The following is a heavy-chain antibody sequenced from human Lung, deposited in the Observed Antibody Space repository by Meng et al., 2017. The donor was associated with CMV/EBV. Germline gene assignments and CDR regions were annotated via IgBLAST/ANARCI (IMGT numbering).Heavy chain of an antibody. V-gene: IGHV3-9*01. Sequence: RLXCAASGFTFDDYAMHWVRQAPGKGLEWVSGISWNSGSIGYADSVKGRFTISRDNAKNSLYLQMNSLRAEDTALYYCAKDIFPATVTTSFLDYWGQGTXVTVSS. CDR1: GFTFDDYA. D-gene: IGHD4-17*01. CDR3: AKDIFPATVTTSFLDY. J-gene: IGHJ4*02. CDR2: ISWNSGSI.